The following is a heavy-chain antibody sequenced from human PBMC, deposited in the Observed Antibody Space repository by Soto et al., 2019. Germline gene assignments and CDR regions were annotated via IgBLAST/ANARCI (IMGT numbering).Heavy chain of an antibody. CDR3: AQKGRGDCDD. D-gene: IGHD3-10*01. Sequence: QITLKESGPTLVKPTETLTLTCTFSGFSLNTRDLGVGWIRQPPGKALKWLAIIYWDDSKHYSPALQSRLTITKDTTDTQVALIVTDTARVDTATYYCAQKGRGDCDDWGQGTLGTVSS. CDR1: GFSLNTRDLG. V-gene: IGHV2-5*02. J-gene: IGHJ4*02. CDR2: IYWDDSK.